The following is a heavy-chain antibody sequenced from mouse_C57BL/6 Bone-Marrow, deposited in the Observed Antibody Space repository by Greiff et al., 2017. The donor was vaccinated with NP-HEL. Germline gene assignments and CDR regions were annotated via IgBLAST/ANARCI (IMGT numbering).Heavy chain of an antibody. D-gene: IGHD1-1*01. Sequence: EVMLVESGAELVRPGASVKLSCTASGFNIKDDYMHWVKQRPEQGLEWIGWIDPENGDTEYASKFQGKATITADTSSNTAYLQLSSLTSEDTAVYYCTNGSLFAYWGQGTTLTVSS. J-gene: IGHJ2*01. V-gene: IGHV14-4*01. CDR3: TNGSLFAY. CDR1: GFNIKDDY. CDR2: IDPENGDT.